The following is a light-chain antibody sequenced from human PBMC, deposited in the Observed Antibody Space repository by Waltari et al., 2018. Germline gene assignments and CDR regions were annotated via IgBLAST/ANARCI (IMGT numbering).Light chain of an antibody. CDR3: LVWHSTTDHHGV. V-gene: IGLV3-21*04. J-gene: IGLJ2*01. Sequence: SYVVTQSPSVSVAPGETARITCGGANIGSKSGHWYQQRPGQAPVLVISYDSDRPSGIPERFSGSNSGNTATLTISWVEAEDEADYYCLVWHSTTDHHGVFGGGTKLTVL. CDR1: NIGSKS. CDR2: YDS.